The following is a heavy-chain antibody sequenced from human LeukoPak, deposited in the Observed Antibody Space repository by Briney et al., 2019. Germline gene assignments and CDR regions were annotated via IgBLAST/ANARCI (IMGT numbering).Heavy chain of an antibody. J-gene: IGHJ3*02. Sequence: ASVKVSRKASGYTFTSYGISWVRQAPGQGLEWMGWISAYNGNTNYAQKLQGRVTMTTDTSTSTAYMELRSLRSDDTAVYYCARDMVRGVITPSDAFDIWGQGTMVTVSS. CDR2: ISAYNGNT. D-gene: IGHD3-10*01. V-gene: IGHV1-18*01. CDR3: ARDMVRGVITPSDAFDI. CDR1: GYTFTSYG.